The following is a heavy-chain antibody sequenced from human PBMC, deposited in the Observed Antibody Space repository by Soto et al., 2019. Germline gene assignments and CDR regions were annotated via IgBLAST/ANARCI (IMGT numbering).Heavy chain of an antibody. CDR3: ARHGWVAAAGRRGPNDAFDI. D-gene: IGHD6-13*01. CDR1: GGSISSSSYY. Sequence: QLQLQESGPGLVKPSETLSLTCTVSGGSISSSSYYWGWIRQPPGKGLKWIGSIYYSGSTYYNPSLKSRVTISVDTSKNQFSLKLSSVTAADTAVYYCARHGWVAAAGRRGPNDAFDIWGQGTMVTVSS. V-gene: IGHV4-39*01. J-gene: IGHJ3*02. CDR2: IYYSGST.